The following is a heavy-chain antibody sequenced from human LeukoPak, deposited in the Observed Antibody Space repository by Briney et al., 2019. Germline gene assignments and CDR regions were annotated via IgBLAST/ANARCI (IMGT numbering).Heavy chain of an antibody. J-gene: IGHJ4*02. CDR3: ARDYYASGSHDY. CDR1: GFTFSTYW. V-gene: IGHV3-7*04. D-gene: IGHD3-10*01. Sequence: GGSLRLSCAASGFTFSTYWMTWVRQAPGKGLEWVGNIKPDGRETYFVDSVKGRFTISRDNAQNSMYLQMNSLRAEDTALYYCARDYYASGSHDYWGQGTLVTVSS. CDR2: IKPDGRET.